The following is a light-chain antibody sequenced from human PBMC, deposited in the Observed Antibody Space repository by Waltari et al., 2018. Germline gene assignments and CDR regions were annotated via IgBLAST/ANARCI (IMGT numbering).Light chain of an antibody. CDR3: QSYDRSLSGWV. CDR1: SSNIGAGYD. J-gene: IGLJ3*02. CDR2: GNN. Sequence: QSVLTQPPSVSGAPGQRVTIPCPGSSSNIGAGYDVHWYQQLPGTVPKLLIDGNNNRPSGVPDRFSGSKSGTSASLAITGLQAEDEGDYYCQSYDRSLSGWVFGGGTKLTVL. V-gene: IGLV1-40*01.